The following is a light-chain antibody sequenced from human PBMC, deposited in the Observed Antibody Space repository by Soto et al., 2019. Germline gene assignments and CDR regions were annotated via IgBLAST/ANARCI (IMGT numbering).Light chain of an antibody. Sequence: QSALTQPASVSGSPGQSITLSSTGTSSDVGAYTYVSWYQQHPGKAPKLMIFEVSDRPSGVSNRFSGSKSGNTASLTISGLQAEDEADYYCSSYTTSNTLVFGGGTKLTVL. CDR1: SSDVGAYTY. CDR3: SSYTTSNTLV. CDR2: EVS. J-gene: IGLJ2*01. V-gene: IGLV2-14*01.